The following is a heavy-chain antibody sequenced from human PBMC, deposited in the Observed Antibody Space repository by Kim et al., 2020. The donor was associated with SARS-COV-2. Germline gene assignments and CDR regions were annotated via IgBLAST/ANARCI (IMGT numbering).Heavy chain of an antibody. CDR1: GFTFSSYS. Sequence: GGSLRLSCAASGFTFSSYSMNWVRQAPGKGLEWVSSISSSSSYIYYADSVKGRFTISRDNAKNSLYLQMNSLRAEDTAVYYCAREGVGCSGGSCYSYYGMDVWGQGTTVTVSS. V-gene: IGHV3-21*01. CDR3: AREGVGCSGGSCYSYYGMDV. CDR2: ISSSSSYI. J-gene: IGHJ6*02. D-gene: IGHD2-15*01.